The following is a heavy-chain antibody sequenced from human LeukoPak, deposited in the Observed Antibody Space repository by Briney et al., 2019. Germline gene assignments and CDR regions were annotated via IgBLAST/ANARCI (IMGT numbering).Heavy chain of an antibody. D-gene: IGHD2-15*01. CDR1: GFTFSSYG. Sequence: GGSLRLSCAASGFTFSSYGMHWVRQAPGKGLEWAAVISYDGSNKYYADSVKGRFTISRDNSKNTLYLQMNSLRAEDTAVYYCAKDRGGYCSGGSCYWDAFDIWGQGTMVTVSS. V-gene: IGHV3-30*18. CDR2: ISYDGSNK. J-gene: IGHJ3*02. CDR3: AKDRGGYCSGGSCYWDAFDI.